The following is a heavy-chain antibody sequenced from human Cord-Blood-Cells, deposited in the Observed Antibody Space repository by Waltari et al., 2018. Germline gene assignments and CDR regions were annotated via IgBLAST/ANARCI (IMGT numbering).Heavy chain of an antibody. CDR2: IRSKANSYAT. J-gene: IGHJ4*02. V-gene: IGHV3-73*02. CDR1: GFTFSGSA. CDR3: TRQSPHDY. Sequence: EVQLVESGGGLVQPGGSLKLSCAAPGFTFSGSAMHWVRQASGKGLEWVGRIRSKANSYATAYAASVKGRFTISRDDSKNTAYLQMNSLKTEDTAVYYCTRQSPHDYWGQGTLVTVSS.